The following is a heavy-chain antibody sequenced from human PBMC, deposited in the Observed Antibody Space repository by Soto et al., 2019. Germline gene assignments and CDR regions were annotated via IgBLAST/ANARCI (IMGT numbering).Heavy chain of an antibody. J-gene: IGHJ4*02. CDR2: ISYDGSNK. CDR3: AKITVTPTFLFDD. CDR1: GFTFSSYG. D-gene: IGHD4-4*01. Sequence: GGSLRLSCAASGFTFSSYGMHWVRQAPGKGLEWVAVISYDGSNKYYADSVKGRFTISRDNSKNTLYLQMNSLRAEDTAVYYCAKITVTPTFLFDDWGQGTLVTVSS. V-gene: IGHV3-30*18.